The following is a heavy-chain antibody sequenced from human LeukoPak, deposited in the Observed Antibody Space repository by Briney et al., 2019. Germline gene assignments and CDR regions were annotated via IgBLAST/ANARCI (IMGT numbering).Heavy chain of an antibody. D-gene: IGHD1-26*01. Sequence: GGSLRLSCAASGFSFSTYTMNWVRQAPGKGLDWVSYISSSSSTIYYADSVKGRFTISRDNAKNSLYLQMNSLRDEDTAVYYCARGPLGWSDYWGQGTLVTVTS. CDR3: ARGPLGWSDY. J-gene: IGHJ4*02. CDR2: ISSSSSTI. V-gene: IGHV3-48*02. CDR1: GFSFSTYT.